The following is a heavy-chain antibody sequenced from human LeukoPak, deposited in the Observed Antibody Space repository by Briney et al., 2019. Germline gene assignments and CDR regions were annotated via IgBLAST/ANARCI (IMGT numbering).Heavy chain of an antibody. CDR1: GFTFSSYA. V-gene: IGHV3-23*01. CDR2: ISGSGGST. Sequence: GGSLRLSCAASGFTFSSYAMSWVRQAPGKGLEWVSAISGSGGSTYYADSVKGRFTISRDNSKNTLYLQMNSLRAEDTAVYYCAKVAGSRPYYYYYYMDVWGKGTTVTVSS. J-gene: IGHJ6*03. CDR3: AKVAGSRPYYYYYYMDV.